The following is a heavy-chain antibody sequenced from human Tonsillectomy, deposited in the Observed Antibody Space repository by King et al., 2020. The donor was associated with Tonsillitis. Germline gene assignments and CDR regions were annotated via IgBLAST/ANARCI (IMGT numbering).Heavy chain of an antibody. CDR3: AKDMNALHGQFYFDY. J-gene: IGHJ4*02. V-gene: IGHV3-30*18. Sequence: QLVQSGGGVVQPGRSLRISCAASGFTFSSYGMHWVRQAPGKGLEWVAVISYDGSNKYYADSVKGRFTISRDNSKNTLYLQMNSLRAEDTAVYYCAKDMNALHGQFYFDYWGQGTLVTVSS. D-gene: IGHD5-24*01. CDR2: ISYDGSNK. CDR1: GFTFSSYG.